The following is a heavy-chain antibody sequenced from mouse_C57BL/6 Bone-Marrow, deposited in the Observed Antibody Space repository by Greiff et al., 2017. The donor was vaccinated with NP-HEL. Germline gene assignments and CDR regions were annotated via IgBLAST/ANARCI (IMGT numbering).Heavy chain of an antibody. CDR3: ARAGGLRRDRGVDY. CDR2: IYPGDGDT. V-gene: IGHV1-80*01. CDR1: GYAFSSYW. Sequence: QVQLQQSGAELVKPGASVKISCKASGYAFSSYWMNWVKQRPGKGLEWIGQIYPGDGDTNYNGKFKGKATLTADKSSSTAYMQRSSLTSEDSAVYFCARAGGLRRDRGVDYWGQGTSVTVSS. J-gene: IGHJ4*01. D-gene: IGHD2-4*01.